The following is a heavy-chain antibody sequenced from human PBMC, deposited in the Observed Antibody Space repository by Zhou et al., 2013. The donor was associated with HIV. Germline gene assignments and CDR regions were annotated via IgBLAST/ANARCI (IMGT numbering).Heavy chain of an antibody. CDR2: LSAHNGNT. V-gene: IGHV1-18*01. J-gene: IGHJ5*02. Sequence: QTHLRQSGPEVKRPGASVRVSCMASTYTFRTYGLAWVRQAPGQGLEWMGWLSAHNGNTNYAQKFQDRITISTDTSAKTAYLQLRSLKSDDTAVYYCARAPRWATGRDWFDPWGQGTLVTVSS. D-gene: IGHD1-26*01. CDR1: TYTFRTYG. CDR3: ARAPRWATGRDWFDP.